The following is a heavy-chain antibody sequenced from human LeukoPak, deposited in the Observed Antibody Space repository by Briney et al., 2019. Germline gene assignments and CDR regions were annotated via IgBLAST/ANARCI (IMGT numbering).Heavy chain of an antibody. J-gene: IGHJ5*02. CDR2: IIPIFGTA. D-gene: IGHD1-1*01. V-gene: IGHV1-69*05. CDR1: GGTFSSYA. Sequence: GASVKVSCKASGGTFSSYAISWVRQAPGQGLEWMGGIIPIFGTANYAQKFQGRVTMTTDTSTSTAYMELRSLRSDDTAVYYCARDRVQLERKGVNNWFDPWGQGTLVTVPS. CDR3: ARDRVQLERKGVNNWFDP.